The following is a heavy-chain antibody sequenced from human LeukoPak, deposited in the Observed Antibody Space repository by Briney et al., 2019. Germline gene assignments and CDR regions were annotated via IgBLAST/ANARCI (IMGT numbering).Heavy chain of an antibody. J-gene: IGHJ2*01. CDR2: ISSSGSSI. CDR1: GFTFSSYE. D-gene: IGHD3-3*01. CDR3: ARDGLTTFGVAHAMYWYFDL. V-gene: IGHV3-48*03. Sequence: PGGSLRPSCAASGFTFSSYEMNWVRQAPGKGLEWVSYISSSGSSIYYADSVKGRFTISRDNAKNSVYLQMNSLRAEDTAVYYCARDGLTTFGVAHAMYWYFDLWGRGTLVTVSS.